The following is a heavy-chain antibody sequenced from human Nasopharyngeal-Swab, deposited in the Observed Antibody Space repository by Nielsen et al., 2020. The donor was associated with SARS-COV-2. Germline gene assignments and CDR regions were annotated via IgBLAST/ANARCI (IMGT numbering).Heavy chain of an antibody. CDR3: TTDLGVVPAAMRRYYYYGMDV. J-gene: IGHJ6*02. Sequence: GGSLRLSCAASGFTFSNAWMSWVRQAPGKGLEWVGRIKSKTDGGTTDYAAPVKGRFTISRDDSKNTLYLQMNSLKTEDTAMYYCTTDLGVVPAAMRRYYYYGMDVWGQGTTVTVSS. D-gene: IGHD2-2*01. V-gene: IGHV3-15*01. CDR1: GFTFSNAW. CDR2: IKSKTDGGTT.